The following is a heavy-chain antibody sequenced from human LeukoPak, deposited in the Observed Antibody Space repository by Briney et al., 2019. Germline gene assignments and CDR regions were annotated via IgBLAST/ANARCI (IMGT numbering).Heavy chain of an antibody. CDR1: GFTFSSYA. CDR3: AREEGWLQFDYYYYYGMDV. J-gene: IGHJ6*02. Sequence: GGSLRLSCAASGFTFSSYAMHWVRQAPGKGLEWVGVISYDGSNKYYADSVKGRFTISRDNSKNTLYLQMNSLRAEDTAVYYCAREEGWLQFDYYYYYGMDVWGQGTTVTVSS. V-gene: IGHV3-30-3*01. CDR2: ISYDGSNK. D-gene: IGHD5-24*01.